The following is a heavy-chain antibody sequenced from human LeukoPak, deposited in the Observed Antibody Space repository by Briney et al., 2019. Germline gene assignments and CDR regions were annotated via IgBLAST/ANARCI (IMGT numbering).Heavy chain of an antibody. CDR1: GFTFSSYG. V-gene: IGHV3-21*04. J-gene: IGHJ4*02. Sequence: GGSLRLSCAASGFTFSSYGTHWVRQAPGKGLEWVSTIFPSSVEIHYADSVKGRFTISRDNSRSTLSLQMDSLRAEDTATYYCATYRQIQVPFEFWGQGTLVTVSS. CDR3: ATYRQIQVPFEF. CDR2: IFPSSVEI. D-gene: IGHD5-18*01.